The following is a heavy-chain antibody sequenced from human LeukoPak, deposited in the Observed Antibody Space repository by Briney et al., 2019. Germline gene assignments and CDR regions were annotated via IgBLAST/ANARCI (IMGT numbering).Heavy chain of an antibody. CDR3: AMGGRGLSYAWGFDY. J-gene: IGHJ4*02. D-gene: IGHD5-18*01. Sequence: GGSLRLSCAASGFTFSSYAMSWVRQAPGKGLEWVAVISYDGTNKYYADSVRGRFSISRDNSKNTLYLQMNSLRADDTAMYYCAMGGRGLSYAWGFDYWGQGALVTVSS. CDR1: GFTFSSYA. V-gene: IGHV3-30*03. CDR2: ISYDGTNK.